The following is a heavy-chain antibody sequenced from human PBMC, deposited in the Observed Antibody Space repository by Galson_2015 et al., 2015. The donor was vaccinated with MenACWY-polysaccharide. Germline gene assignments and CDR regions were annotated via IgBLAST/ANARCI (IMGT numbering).Heavy chain of an antibody. CDR3: ARHEDWGFGY. CDR2: INPDGSDK. V-gene: IGHV3-7*01. J-gene: IGHJ4*02. D-gene: IGHD3/OR15-3a*01. Sequence: SLRLSCAGSGFTFRSYSVIWVRQAPGKGLEWVANINPDGSDKYYAGSMRGRFSVSGDNAKNSLYLLINSLTADDTAVYYCARHEDWGFGYWGQGALVTVAS. CDR1: GFTFRSYS.